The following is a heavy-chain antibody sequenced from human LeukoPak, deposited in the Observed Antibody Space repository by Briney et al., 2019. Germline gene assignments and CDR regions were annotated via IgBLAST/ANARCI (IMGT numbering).Heavy chain of an antibody. Sequence: EASVKVSCKASGYTFTSYGISWVRQAPGQGLEWMGWTSASNGNTNYAQKLQGRVTMTTDTSTSTAYMELRSLRSDDTAVYYCARKVGSGWWYNWFDPWGQGTLVTVSS. CDR3: ARKVGSGWWYNWFDP. V-gene: IGHV1-18*01. CDR1: GYTFTSYG. J-gene: IGHJ5*02. CDR2: TSASNGNT. D-gene: IGHD6-19*01.